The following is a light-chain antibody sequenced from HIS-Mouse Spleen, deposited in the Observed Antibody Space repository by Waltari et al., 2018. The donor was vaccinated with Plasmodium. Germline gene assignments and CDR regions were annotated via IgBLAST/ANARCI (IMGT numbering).Light chain of an antibody. J-gene: IGLJ2*01. CDR1: SRDVGGYNY. Sequence: QSALTQPPSASGSPGQAVTISCTGTSRDVGGYNYISWYQQHPGKAPKLIIYEVSKRPAGVPDLFSGSKSGNTASLTVSGLQAEDEADYYCSSYAGSNNLVFGGGTKLTVL. V-gene: IGLV2-8*01. CDR3: SSYAGSNNLV. CDR2: EVS.